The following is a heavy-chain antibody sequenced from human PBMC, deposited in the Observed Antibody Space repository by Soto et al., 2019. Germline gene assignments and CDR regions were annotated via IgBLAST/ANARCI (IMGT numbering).Heavy chain of an antibody. J-gene: IGHJ5*02. CDR3: ARDLHRDGYKGRWFDP. CDR2: IYYSGST. Sequence: SETLSLTCTVSGGSISSGGYYWSWIRQHPGKGLEWIGYIYYSGSTYYNPSLKSRVTISVDTSKNQFSLKLSSVTAADTAVYYCARDLHRDGYKGRWFDPWGQGTLVTVSS. D-gene: IGHD5-12*01. V-gene: IGHV4-31*03. CDR1: GGSISSGGYY.